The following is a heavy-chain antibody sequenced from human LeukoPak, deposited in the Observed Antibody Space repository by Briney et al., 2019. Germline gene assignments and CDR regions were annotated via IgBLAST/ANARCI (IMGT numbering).Heavy chain of an antibody. CDR3: ARDRASGGNSLDAFDI. D-gene: IGHD4-23*01. CDR2: IYPGDSDT. J-gene: IGHJ3*02. V-gene: IGHV5-51*01. CDR1: GYSFTSYW. Sequence: GESLKISCKGSGYSFTSYWIAWVRQMPGEGLEWMGIIYPGDSDTRYSPSFQGQVTVSVDKSISTAYLQWSSLRASDTGMYYCARDRASGGNSLDAFDIWGLGTMVTVSS.